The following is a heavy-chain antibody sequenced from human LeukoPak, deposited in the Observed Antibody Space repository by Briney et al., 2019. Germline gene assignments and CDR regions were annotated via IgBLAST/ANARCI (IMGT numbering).Heavy chain of an antibody. V-gene: IGHV4-59*01. J-gene: IGHJ4*02. CDR2: IYYSGST. D-gene: IGHD6-13*01. CDR3: ARARGEQQLSH. CDR1: GGSISSYY. Sequence: SETLSLTCTVSGGSISSYYWSWIRQPPGKGLEWIGYIYYSGSTNYNPSLKSRVTISVDTSKNQFSLKLSSVTAADTAVYYCARARGEQQLSHWGQGTLVTVSS.